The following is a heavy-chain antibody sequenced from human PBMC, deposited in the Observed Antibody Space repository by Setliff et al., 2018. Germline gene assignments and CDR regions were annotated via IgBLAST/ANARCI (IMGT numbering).Heavy chain of an antibody. CDR2: ISYDGSNK. J-gene: IGHJ4*02. CDR1: GFTFSSYA. Sequence: PGGSLRLSCAASGFTFSSYAMHWVRQAPGKGLEWVAVISYDGSNKYYADSVKGRFTISRDNSKNTLYLQMNSLRAEDTAVYYCAGDQGPNSSGWYYAGGSYPDYWGQGTLVTVSS. CDR3: AGDQGPNSSGWYYAGGSYPDY. V-gene: IGHV3-30-3*01. D-gene: IGHD6-19*01.